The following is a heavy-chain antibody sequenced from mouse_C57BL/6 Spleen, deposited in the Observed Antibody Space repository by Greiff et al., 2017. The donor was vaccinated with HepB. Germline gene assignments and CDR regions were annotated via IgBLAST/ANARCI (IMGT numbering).Heavy chain of an antibody. CDR1: GYTFTSYW. CDR2: IDPSDSET. D-gene: IGHD2-4*01. Sequence: VQLQQPGAELVRPGSSVKLSCKASGYTFTSYWMHWVKQRPIQGLEWIGNIDPSDSETHYNQKFKDKATLTVDKSSSTAYMQLSSLTSEDSAVYYCARYDYDRDWFAYWGQGTLVTVSA. CDR3: ARYDYDRDWFAY. V-gene: IGHV1-52*01. J-gene: IGHJ3*01.